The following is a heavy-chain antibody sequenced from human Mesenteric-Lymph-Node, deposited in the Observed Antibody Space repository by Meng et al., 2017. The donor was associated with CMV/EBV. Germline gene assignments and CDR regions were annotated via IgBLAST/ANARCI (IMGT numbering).Heavy chain of an antibody. V-gene: IGHV1-2*02. Sequence: ASVKVSCKASGGTFSSYAISWVRQAPGQGLEWMGWISPNSGGTIYAQKFQGRVTMTKDTSISTVYMELMSLTSDDTAVYYCARDRWYSATWDVGYWGQGALVTVSS. CDR2: ISPNSGGT. J-gene: IGHJ4*02. CDR3: ARDRWYSATWDVGY. D-gene: IGHD1-26*01. CDR1: GGTFSSYA.